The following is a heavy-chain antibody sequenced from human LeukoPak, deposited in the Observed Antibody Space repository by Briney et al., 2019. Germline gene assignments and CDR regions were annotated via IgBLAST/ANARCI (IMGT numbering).Heavy chain of an antibody. J-gene: IGHJ4*02. D-gene: IGHD1-7*01. Sequence: GESLKISCKGSGYSFTSYWIGWVRQMPGKGLEWMGVIYGADYTTIYSPPFHRQITISADKSISTAYLQWTSPKASDTAMYYCARRPAGTRTSDYWGQGALVTVSS. CDR3: ARRPAGTRTSDY. CDR2: IYGADYTT. CDR1: GYSFTSYW. V-gene: IGHV5-51*01.